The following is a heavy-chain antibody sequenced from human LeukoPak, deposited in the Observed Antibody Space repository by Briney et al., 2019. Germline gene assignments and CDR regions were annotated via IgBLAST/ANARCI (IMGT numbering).Heavy chain of an antibody. D-gene: IGHD6-6*01. CDR3: AREGNIAARGRKGWFDP. Sequence: ASVKVSCKASGYTFTGYDMHWVRQAPGQGLEWMGWINPNSGGTNYAQKFQGRVTMTRDTSISTAYMELSRLRSDDTAVYYCAREGNIAARGRKGWFDPWGQGTLVTVSS. CDR2: INPNSGGT. J-gene: IGHJ5*02. V-gene: IGHV1-2*02. CDR1: GYTFTGYD.